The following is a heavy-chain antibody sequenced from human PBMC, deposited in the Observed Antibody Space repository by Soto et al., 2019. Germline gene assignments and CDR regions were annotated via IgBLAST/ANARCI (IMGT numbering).Heavy chain of an antibody. Sequence: EVQLVESGGGLVQPGGALRLSCVAPGFTISTDRMNWVRQASGKGLEWVAHISTSGATRYYADSVKGRFTISRDNAKTSLYLQMDSLRNEDTAVYYCARFFGSGFDYGGQGTLVTVSS. CDR3: ARFFGSGFDY. CDR2: ISTSGATR. V-gene: IGHV3-48*02. CDR1: GFTISTDR. J-gene: IGHJ4*02. D-gene: IGHD6-19*01.